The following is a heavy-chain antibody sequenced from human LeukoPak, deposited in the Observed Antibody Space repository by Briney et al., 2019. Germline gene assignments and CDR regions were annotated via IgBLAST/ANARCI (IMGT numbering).Heavy chain of an antibody. J-gene: IGHJ3*02. CDR3: ARGAAAGTSDAFDI. CDR2: IYYSGST. Sequence: PSETLSLTCTVSGGSISSSSCYWGWIRQPPGKGLEWIGSIYYSGSTYYNPSLKSRVTISVDTSKNHFSLKLSSVTDADTAVYYCARGAAAGTSDAFDIWGQGTMVTVSS. V-gene: IGHV4-39*02. D-gene: IGHD6-13*01. CDR1: GGSISSSSCY.